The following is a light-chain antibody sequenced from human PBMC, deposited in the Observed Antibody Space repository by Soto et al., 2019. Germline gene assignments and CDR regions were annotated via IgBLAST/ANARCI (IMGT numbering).Light chain of an antibody. J-gene: IGKJ5*01. CDR3: HHNSCAPIT. Sequence: VIAHTSRPLSLSPRDRATLSCRASQSVTANYLAWYQQKPGQAPRLLVYGASIRATGIPDSFSGSGSGTYFTLTISRLEPEYFAVYCCHHNSCAPITFGQGTRLEI. CDR1: QSVTANY. V-gene: IGKV3-20*01. CDR2: GAS.